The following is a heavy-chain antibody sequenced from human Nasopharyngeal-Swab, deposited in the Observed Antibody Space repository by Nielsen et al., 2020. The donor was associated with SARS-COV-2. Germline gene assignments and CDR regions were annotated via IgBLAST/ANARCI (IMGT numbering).Heavy chain of an antibody. CDR1: GFTFSSYA. J-gene: IGHJ4*02. CDR3: ASRYNLDY. D-gene: IGHD5-24*01. V-gene: IGHV3-48*01. Sequence: GGSLRLSCAASGFTFSSYAMSWVRQAPGKGLEWVSYISSSSSTIYYADSVRGRFTISRDNAKNSLYLQMNSLRAEDTAVYYCASRYNLDYWGQGTLVTVSS. CDR2: ISSSSSTI.